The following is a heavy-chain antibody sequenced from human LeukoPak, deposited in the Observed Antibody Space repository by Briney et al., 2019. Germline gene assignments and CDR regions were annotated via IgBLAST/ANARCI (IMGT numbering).Heavy chain of an antibody. Sequence: PGGSLRLSCAASGFTFSSYGMHWVRQAPGKGLEWVAVICYDGSNKYYADSVKGRFTISRDNSKNTLYLQMNSLRSEDTAVYYCARGEVVGVPATCDYWGQETRVTVST. CDR2: ICYDGSNK. J-gene: IGHJ4*02. CDR1: GFTFSSYG. CDR3: ARGEVVGVPATCDY. D-gene: IGHD2-2*01. V-gene: IGHV3-33*01.